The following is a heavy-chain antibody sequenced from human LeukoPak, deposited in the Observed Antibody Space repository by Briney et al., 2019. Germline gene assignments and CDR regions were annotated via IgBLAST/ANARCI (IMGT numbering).Heavy chain of an antibody. CDR1: DYAFSNYG. CDR3: ARASGEGRMAGPTLRGAFDV. J-gene: IGHJ3*01. CDR2: ISGHNGNT. D-gene: IGHD1-1*01. Sequence: ASVKVSCKTSDYAFSNYGITWVRQAPGQGLEWMGWISGHNGNTNYAQRFQGRVTMTTDTSTSTAYMELRSLESDDTAMYYCARASGEGRMAGPTLRGAFDVWGQGTMVTVSS. V-gene: IGHV1-18*01.